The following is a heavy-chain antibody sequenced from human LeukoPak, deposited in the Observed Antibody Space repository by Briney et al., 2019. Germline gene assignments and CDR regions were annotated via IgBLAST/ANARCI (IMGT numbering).Heavy chain of an antibody. J-gene: IGHJ4*02. Sequence: GGSLRLSCAASGFTFSSYWMSWVRQAPGKGLEWVANIKQDGSGKYYVDSVKGRFTISRDNAKNSLYLQMNSLRAEDTAVYYCARDRGDLYGDYEDYWGQGTLVTVSS. D-gene: IGHD4-17*01. CDR1: GFTFSSYW. CDR2: IKQDGSGK. V-gene: IGHV3-7*01. CDR3: ARDRGDLYGDYEDY.